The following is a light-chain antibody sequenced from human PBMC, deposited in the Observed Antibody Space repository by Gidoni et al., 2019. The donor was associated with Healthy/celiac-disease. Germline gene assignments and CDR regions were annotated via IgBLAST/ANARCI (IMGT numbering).Light chain of an antibody. J-gene: IGLJ2*01. V-gene: IGLV1-51*01. CDR1: SSNIGNNY. CDR2: ANN. Sequence: QSVLTQPPSVSAAPGQKVTISCSGSSSNIGNNYVSWYQQLPGTAPKLLIYANNKRPSGIPDRFSGSKSGTSATLGITGLQTGDEADYYCGTWDSSLSALVVFGGGTKLTVL. CDR3: GTWDSSLSALVV.